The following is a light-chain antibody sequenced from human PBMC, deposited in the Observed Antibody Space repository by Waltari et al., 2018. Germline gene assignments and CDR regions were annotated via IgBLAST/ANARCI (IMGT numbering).Light chain of an antibody. J-gene: IGKJ1*01. CDR1: QSVSRS. CDR3: QHYVRLPVS. CDR2: GAS. V-gene: IGKV3-20*01. Sequence: EIVLTQSPGTLSLSPGERATLSCRASQSVSRSLPWYQQKPGQAPRVLSYGASSRATGVPDRFSGSGYGTDFSLTISRLEPEDFAVYYCQHYVRLPVSFGQGTKVEIK.